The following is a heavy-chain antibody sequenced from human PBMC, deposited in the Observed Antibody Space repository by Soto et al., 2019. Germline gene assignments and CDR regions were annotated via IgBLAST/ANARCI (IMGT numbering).Heavy chain of an antibody. D-gene: IGHD3-16*01. Sequence: EVQLLESGGALVQPGGSLRLSCAASGFTFSSYAMTWVRQAPGKGLEWVSTITAGGGSTDYADSVKGRFSISRDNSKNTLYLQVIGLEAEDRAVYSGANPRGTSTRYFDLGAVAPWSLSPQ. J-gene: IGHJ2*01. V-gene: IGHV3-23*01. CDR1: GFTFSSYA. CDR2: ITAGGGST. CDR3: ANPRGTSTRYFDL.